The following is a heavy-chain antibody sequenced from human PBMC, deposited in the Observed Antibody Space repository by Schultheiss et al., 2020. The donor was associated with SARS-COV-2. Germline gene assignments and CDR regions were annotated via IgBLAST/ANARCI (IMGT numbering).Heavy chain of an antibody. CDR2: ISGSGGST. Sequence: GESLKISCAASGFTFSSYAMSWVRQAPGKGLEWVSAISGSGGSTYYADSVKGRFTISRDNSKNTLYLQMNSLRAEDTAVYYCAKDLLYYDFWSGYYKAYYGMDVWGQGTTVTVSS. V-gene: IGHV3-23*01. CDR1: GFTFSSYA. CDR3: AKDLLYYDFWSGYYKAYYGMDV. D-gene: IGHD3-3*01. J-gene: IGHJ6*02.